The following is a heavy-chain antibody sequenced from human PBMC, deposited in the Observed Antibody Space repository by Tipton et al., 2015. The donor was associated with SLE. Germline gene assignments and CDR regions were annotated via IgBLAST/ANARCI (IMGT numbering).Heavy chain of an antibody. D-gene: IGHD3-10*01. CDR1: GFSFSTYA. CDR3: ARRGMTAFDI. Sequence: SLRLAGAAAGFSFSTYAMTWVRQAPGKGLEWVSAISGSGGRTYYADSVKGRFTISRDNARNSLYLQMNSLRGEDTAMYFCARRGMTAFDIWGQGTMVTVSS. CDR2: ISGSGGRT. V-gene: IGHV3-23*01. J-gene: IGHJ3*02.